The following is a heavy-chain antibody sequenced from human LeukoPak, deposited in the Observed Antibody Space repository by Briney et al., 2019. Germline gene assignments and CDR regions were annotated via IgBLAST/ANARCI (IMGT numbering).Heavy chain of an antibody. CDR3: ARDYYGSGSYDYFDY. Sequence: TETLSLICTVSGGSISSYYLSWIRQPPGKGLEWIGYIYYSGSTNYNPSLKSRFTISVDTSKNQFSLKLSSVTAADTAVYYCARDYYGSGSYDYFDYWGQGTLVTLSS. V-gene: IGHV4-59*01. CDR1: GGSISSYY. D-gene: IGHD3-10*01. J-gene: IGHJ4*02. CDR2: IYYSGST.